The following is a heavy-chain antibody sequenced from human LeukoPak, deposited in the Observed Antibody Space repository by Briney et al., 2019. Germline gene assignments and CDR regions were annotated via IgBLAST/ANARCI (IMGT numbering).Heavy chain of an antibody. J-gene: IGHJ4*02. V-gene: IGHV3-23*01. CDR1: GFTFSSYG. CDR2: ISGSGTNT. D-gene: IGHD3-10*01. CDR3: AKGGINYFDH. Sequence: GGSLRLSCAASGFTFSSYGMHWLRQAPGKGLEWVSVISGSGTNTYYADSVKGRFTISRDNSKNTLYLQMNSLRAEDTAVYYCAKGGINYFDHWGQGTLVTVSS.